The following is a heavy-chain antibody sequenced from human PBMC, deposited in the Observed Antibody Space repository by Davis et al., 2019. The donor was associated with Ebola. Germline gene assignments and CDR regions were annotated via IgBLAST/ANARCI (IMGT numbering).Heavy chain of an antibody. Sequence: HSQTLSLTCAISGDSVSTNSGGWNWIRQSPSRGLEWLGRTYYSSKWYYDYAESVKSRITITPDTSKNQLSLQLNSVTPEDTAVYYCARGWLRSKFDYWGQGTLVTVSS. V-gene: IGHV6-1*01. CDR2: TYYSSKWYY. J-gene: IGHJ4*02. CDR3: ARGWLRSKFDY. CDR1: GDSVSTNSGG. D-gene: IGHD5-12*01.